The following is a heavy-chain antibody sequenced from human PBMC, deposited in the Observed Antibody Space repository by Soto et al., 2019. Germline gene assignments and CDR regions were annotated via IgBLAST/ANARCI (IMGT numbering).Heavy chain of an antibody. V-gene: IGHV1-69*01. CDR1: GGTFSDSV. CDR2: IVPIFGKA. D-gene: IGHD3-10*01. Sequence: QVQLVQSGPEVKKPGSSVKFSCKASGGTFSDSVTSWVRQAPGQGLEWMGGIVPIFGKANLAEKFRDRVTITADESTSTAYMELSSLRSDDSAVYYCARGRDGSNYYFDYWGQGTLVTVSS. J-gene: IGHJ4*02. CDR3: ARGRDGSNYYFDY.